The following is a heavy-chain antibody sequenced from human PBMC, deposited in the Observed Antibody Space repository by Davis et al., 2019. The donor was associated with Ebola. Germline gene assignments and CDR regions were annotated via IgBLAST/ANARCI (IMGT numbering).Heavy chain of an antibody. CDR2: IRCKAYGGTT. D-gene: IGHD3-3*01. CDR1: GFTFGYYA. J-gene: IGHJ6*02. V-gene: IGHV3-49*04. Sequence: GESLKISCTASGFTFGYYAMSWVRQAPGKGLERVGFIRCKAYGGTTEYAASVKGRFTISRDDSKGIAYLQMNSLKTEDTAVYYCTRVSIFGVVRVDVWGQGTTVTVSS. CDR3: TRVSIFGVVRVDV.